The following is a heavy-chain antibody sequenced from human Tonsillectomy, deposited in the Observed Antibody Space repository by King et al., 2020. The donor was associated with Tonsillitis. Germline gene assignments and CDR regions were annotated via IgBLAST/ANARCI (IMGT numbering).Heavy chain of an antibody. CDR3: AREEDYGDYGGWFDP. D-gene: IGHD4-17*01. J-gene: IGHJ5*02. CDR2: ISYSGST. Sequence: QLQESGPGLVKPSETLSLTCTVSGGSISSYYWSWIRQPPGKGLEWIGYISYSGSTKYNPSLKSRVTISVDMSKNQFSLKLSSVTAADTAVYYCAREEDYGDYGGWFDPWGQGTLVTVSS. V-gene: IGHV4-59*01. CDR1: GGSISSYY.